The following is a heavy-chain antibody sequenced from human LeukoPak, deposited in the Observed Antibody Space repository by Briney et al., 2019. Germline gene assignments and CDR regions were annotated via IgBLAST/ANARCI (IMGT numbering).Heavy chain of an antibody. V-gene: IGHV4-34*01. D-gene: IGHD1-26*01. CDR3: ARSPPLHSGRYVYADY. CDR2: INQSGST. Sequence: SETLSLTCAVYGGSFSTYYWSWIRQPPGKGPEWVGEINQSGSTNYNPSPKSRVTISVDTSKNQFSLKLSSVTAADTAVYYCARSPPLHSGRYVYADYWGQGTLVTVSS. CDR1: GGSFSTYY. J-gene: IGHJ4*02.